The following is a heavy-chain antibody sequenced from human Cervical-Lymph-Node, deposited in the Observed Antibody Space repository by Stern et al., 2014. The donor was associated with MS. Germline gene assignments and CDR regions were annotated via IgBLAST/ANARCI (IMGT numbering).Heavy chain of an antibody. Sequence: VQLLESGAEVKKPGASVKVSCNSSGYTFTSYYMHWVRQPPRQGLEWNGIINPSGGSTSNEEKFQGKVTMTRDTSTSTVYMELSSLRSEDTAIYYCARGDYGANSWWGQGTLVTVSS. CDR3: ARGDYGANSW. D-gene: IGHD4-23*01. CDR2: INPSGGST. V-gene: IGHV1-46*01. J-gene: IGHJ4*02. CDR1: GYTFTSYY.